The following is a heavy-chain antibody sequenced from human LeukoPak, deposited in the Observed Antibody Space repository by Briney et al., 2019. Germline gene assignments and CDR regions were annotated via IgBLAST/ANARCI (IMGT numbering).Heavy chain of an antibody. CDR2: IRKKAHSYST. CDR3: TRVSPLAYFFDF. V-gene: IGHV3-72*01. Sequence: PGRSLRLSCAVSGFTFSDHYMDWVRQAPGKGLEWVGHIRKKAHSYSTEYAASVRGRFTISREDSQNSMYLEMNSLETEDTAVYCCTRVSPLAYFFDFWGQGALVTVSS. CDR1: GFTFSDHY. D-gene: IGHD5/OR15-5a*01. J-gene: IGHJ4*02.